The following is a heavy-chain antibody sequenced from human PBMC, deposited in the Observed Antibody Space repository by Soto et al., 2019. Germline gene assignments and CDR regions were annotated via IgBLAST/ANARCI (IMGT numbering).Heavy chain of an antibody. CDR3: ARESSGWSGGAWTNWFDP. CDR1: GFTFSSYW. CDR2: IKQDGSEK. J-gene: IGHJ5*02. V-gene: IGHV3-7*01. D-gene: IGHD6-19*01. Sequence: SLRLSCAASGFTFSSYWMSWVRQAPGKGLEWVANIKQDGSEKYYVDSVKGRFTISRDNAKNSLYLQMNSLRAEDTAVYYCARESSGWSGGAWTNWFDPWGQGTLVTVSS.